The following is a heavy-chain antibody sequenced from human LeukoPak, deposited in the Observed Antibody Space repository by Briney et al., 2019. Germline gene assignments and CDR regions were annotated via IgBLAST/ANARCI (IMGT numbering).Heavy chain of an antibody. Sequence: SETLSLTCTVSGGSISSSSYYWGWIRQPPGKGLEWIGSIYYSGSTYYNPSLKSRVTISVDTSKNQFSLKPSSVTAADTAVYYCARRKGGSGLVDYWGQGTLVTVSS. V-gene: IGHV4-39*01. CDR3: ARRKGGSGLVDY. D-gene: IGHD6-19*01. CDR1: GGSISSSSYY. CDR2: IYYSGST. J-gene: IGHJ4*02.